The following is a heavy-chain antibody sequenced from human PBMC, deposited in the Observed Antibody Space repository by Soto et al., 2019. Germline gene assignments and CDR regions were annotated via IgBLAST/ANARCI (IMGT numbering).Heavy chain of an antibody. D-gene: IGHD6-13*01. CDR3: ATEVIAAAGTIYGMDV. V-gene: IGHV3-21*03. J-gene: IGHJ6*02. CDR2: ISSSSSYI. Sequence: GGSLRLSCAASGFTFSSYSMNWVRQAPGKGLEWVSSISSSSSYIYYADSVKGRFTISRDNAKNSLYLQMNSLRAEDTAVYYCATEVIAAAGTIYGMDVWGQGTTVTVSS. CDR1: GFTFSSYS.